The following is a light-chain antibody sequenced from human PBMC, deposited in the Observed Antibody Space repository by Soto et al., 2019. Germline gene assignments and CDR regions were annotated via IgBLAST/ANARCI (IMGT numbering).Light chain of an antibody. Sequence: EIVLTQSPVTLSLSPGERATLYCRASQSISSNLAWYQQKPGQAPRLLMYDVSNRASGIPGRFSGSGSGTDFTLTINTLEPEDFGIYYCQQRSNWPTFGGGTKVEIK. V-gene: IGKV3-11*01. CDR3: QQRSNWPT. CDR2: DVS. CDR1: QSISSN. J-gene: IGKJ4*01.